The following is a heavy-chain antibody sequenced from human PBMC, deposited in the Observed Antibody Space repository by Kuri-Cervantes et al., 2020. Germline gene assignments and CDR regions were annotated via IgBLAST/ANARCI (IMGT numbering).Heavy chain of an antibody. CDR2: IIPIFGTA. CDR3: ARIPGIAVAGIDNWFDP. Sequence: SVKVSCKASGGTFSSYAISWVRQAPGQGLEWMGGIIPIFGTANYAQKFQGRVTITADESTSTAYMELSSLRSEDTAVYYCARIPGIAVAGIDNWFDPWGQGTLVTVSS. V-gene: IGHV1-69*13. D-gene: IGHD6-19*01. CDR1: GGTFSSYA. J-gene: IGHJ5*02.